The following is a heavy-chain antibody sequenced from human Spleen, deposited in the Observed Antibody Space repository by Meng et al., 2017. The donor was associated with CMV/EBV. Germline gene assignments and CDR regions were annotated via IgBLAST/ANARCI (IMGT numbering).Heavy chain of an antibody. D-gene: IGHD3-3*01. CDR3: ARGGGFAVKIDY. J-gene: IGHJ4*02. CDR2: IDYNGDT. Sequence: SETLSLTCSVSGGSITPYYWTWIRQPPGKGLEWIGYIDYNGDTYYNPSLKSRVTISVDTSKNPFSLKLTSVTAADTAVFYCARGGGFAVKIDYWGQGALVTVSS. V-gene: IGHV4-59*01. CDR1: GGSITPYY.